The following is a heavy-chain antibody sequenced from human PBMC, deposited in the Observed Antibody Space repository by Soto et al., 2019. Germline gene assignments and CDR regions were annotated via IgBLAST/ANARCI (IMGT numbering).Heavy chain of an antibody. V-gene: IGHV3-74*01. CDR1: GFTVSYYC. J-gene: IGHJ3*01. CDR3: ARGDRGAFDL. CDR2: IHSAGSST. Sequence: EVQLVESGGGLVRPGGSLRLSCAASGFTVSYYCMHWVRQAPGKGLVWVSRIHSAGSSTTYADFVKGRFIISRDNARNTVDLQMNSGRVEDTAVYSCARGDRGAFDLWGQGTVVTVSS. D-gene: IGHD3-16*01.